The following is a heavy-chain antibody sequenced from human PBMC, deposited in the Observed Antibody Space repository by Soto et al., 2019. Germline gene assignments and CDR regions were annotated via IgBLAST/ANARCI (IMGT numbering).Heavy chain of an antibody. CDR3: ARGFSSMSWSAP. CDR2: IHDSGST. CDR1: GVSISSFY. D-gene: IGHD6-19*01. J-gene: IGHJ5*02. Sequence: SETLSLTCTVSGVSISSFYWSWIRQPPGKGLEYIGCIHDSGSTNFNPSLKSRVTMSVDTSRTQFSLKLSSVTAADTAVYYCARGFSSMSWSAPWGQGTLVTVSS. V-gene: IGHV4-59*01.